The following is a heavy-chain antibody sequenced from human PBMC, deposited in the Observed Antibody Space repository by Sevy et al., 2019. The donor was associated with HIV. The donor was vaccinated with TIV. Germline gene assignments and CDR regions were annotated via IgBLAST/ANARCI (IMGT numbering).Heavy chain of an antibody. CDR2: TRNKANRYTT. D-gene: IGHD3-10*01. Sequence: GGSLRLSCAASGFTFSDHYMDWVRQAPGKGLEWVGRTRNKANRYTTEYAASVKGRFTISRDDSKNSLYLQMNSLKTEDTAVYYCARESMVRGVYYDYWGQGTLVTVSS. J-gene: IGHJ4*02. CDR1: GFTFSDHY. V-gene: IGHV3-72*01. CDR3: ARESMVRGVYYDY.